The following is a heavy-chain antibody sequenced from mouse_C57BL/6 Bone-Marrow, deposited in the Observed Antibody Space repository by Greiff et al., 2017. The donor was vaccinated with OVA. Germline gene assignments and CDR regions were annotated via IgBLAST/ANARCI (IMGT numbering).Heavy chain of an antibody. J-gene: IGHJ1*03. CDR2: IDPENGDT. CDR3: TTGGYDYDGGDWYFDV. CDR1: GFNIKDDY. V-gene: IGHV14-4*01. D-gene: IGHD2-4*01. Sequence: EVQLQQSGAELVRPGASVKLSCTASGFNIKDDYMHWVKQRPEQGLEWIGWIDPENGDTEYASKFQGKATITADTSSNTAYLQLSSLTSEDTAVYYCTTGGYDYDGGDWYFDVWGTGTTVTVSS.